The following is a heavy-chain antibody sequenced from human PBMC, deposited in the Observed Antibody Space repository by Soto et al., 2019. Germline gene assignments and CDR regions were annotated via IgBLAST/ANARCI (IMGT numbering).Heavy chain of an antibody. J-gene: IGHJ6*02. V-gene: IGHV3-21*04. CDR1: GFTFSSYS. Sequence: EVQLVESGGGLVKPGGSLRLSCAASGFTFSSYSMNWVRQAPGKGLEWVSSISSSSSYIYYADSVKGRFTISRDNAKNSLYLQMNSLRAEDTAVYYCAKDLAAAGRYYYYYYGMDVWGQGTTVTVSS. CDR2: ISSSSSYI. D-gene: IGHD6-13*01. CDR3: AKDLAAAGRYYYYYYGMDV.